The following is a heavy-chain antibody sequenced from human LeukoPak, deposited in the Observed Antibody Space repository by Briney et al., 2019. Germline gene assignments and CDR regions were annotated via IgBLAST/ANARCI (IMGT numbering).Heavy chain of an antibody. CDR1: GFTFSSYA. V-gene: IGHV3-23*01. CDR2: ISGSGGST. J-gene: IGHJ4*02. D-gene: IGHD4-17*01. Sequence: GGSLRLSCAASGFTFSSYAMSWVRQAPGKGLEWVSAISGSGGSTYYADSVKGRFTISRDNSKNTLYLQMNGLRAEDTAVYYCAKGGMRDDYGDYLDYWGQGTLVTVSS. CDR3: AKGGMRDDYGDYLDY.